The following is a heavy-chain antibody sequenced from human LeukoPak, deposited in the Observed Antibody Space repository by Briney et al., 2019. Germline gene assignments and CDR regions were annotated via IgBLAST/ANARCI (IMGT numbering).Heavy chain of an antibody. CDR3: ARPLTAIAAAGPPNWFDP. Sequence: SETLSLTCTVSGGSISSSNYYWGWIRQPPGKGLEWIGSIYYSGSTYYNPSLKSRVTISVDTSKNQFSLRLSSVTAADTGVYYCARPLTAIAAAGPPNWFDPWGQGTLVTVSS. V-gene: IGHV4-39*07. J-gene: IGHJ5*02. CDR1: GGSISSSNYY. CDR2: IYYSGST. D-gene: IGHD6-13*01.